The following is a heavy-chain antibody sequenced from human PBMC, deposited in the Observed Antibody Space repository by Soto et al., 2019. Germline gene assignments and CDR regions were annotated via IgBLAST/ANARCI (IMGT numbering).Heavy chain of an antibody. J-gene: IGHJ4*02. CDR1: GASFTNSGGYY. D-gene: IGHD2-21*02. CDR2: IYQSGSA. V-gene: IGHV4-31*03. CDR3: ARDFSCEGDCNGYFDH. Sequence: NVSLTYTFSGASFTNSGGYYSSLLRPRPGKGLESIGLIYQSGSADYTPSLRDRVTVSVDASLSQFSLRLTSVTAADTAVYYCARDFSCEGDCNGYFDHWPGGTLVT.